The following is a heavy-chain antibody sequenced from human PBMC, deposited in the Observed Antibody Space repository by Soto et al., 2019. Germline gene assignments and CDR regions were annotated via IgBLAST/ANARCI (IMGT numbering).Heavy chain of an antibody. V-gene: IGHV1-18*01. Sequence: QVQLVQSRAEVKNPGASVKVSCKASGYSFTRYGIAWARQAPGQGLEWMGWINTYNGNTNYAPNLQGRVTLTTDTSTSTAYMELTSLRSNATAIHNRAMVDVDVTPSPQDVWGQGATVIVSS. CDR3: AMVDVDVTPSPQDV. D-gene: IGHD2-2*03. CDR1: GYSFTRYG. J-gene: IGHJ6*02. CDR2: INTYNGNT.